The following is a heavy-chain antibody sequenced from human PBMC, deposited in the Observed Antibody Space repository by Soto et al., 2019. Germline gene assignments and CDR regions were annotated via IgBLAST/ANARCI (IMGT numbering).Heavy chain of an antibody. CDR1: RFTFTSYA. D-gene: IGHD3-16*01. V-gene: IGHV3-23*01. CDR2: ISASGGAT. Sequence: EVELLESGGGLVQPGGSLRLSCVASRFTFTSYAMSWVRXXXXKGLEWVAAISASGGATIHADSVKGRLTISRDNSKNXXXXXXXXLXXXXXXXXXXXXXXXGXXLFRGAFDYWGQGTQVTVSS. CDR3: XXXXXGXXLFRGAFDY. J-gene: IGHJ4*02.